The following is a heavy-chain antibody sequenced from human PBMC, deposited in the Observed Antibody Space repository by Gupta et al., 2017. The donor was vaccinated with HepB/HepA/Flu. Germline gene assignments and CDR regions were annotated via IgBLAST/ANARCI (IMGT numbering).Heavy chain of an antibody. CDR3: ARGPWHFDY. J-gene: IGHJ4*02. Sequence: QVQLQQWGAGLLTPSETLSLTCGVYGGSFSGYSWSWIRQPPGKGLEWIGEINHSGSTNYNPSLKSRVTISVDTSKNQISLKLSSVTAADTAVYYCARGPWHFDYWGQGTLVTVSS. V-gene: IGHV4-34*01. CDR2: INHSGST. CDR1: GGSFSGYS.